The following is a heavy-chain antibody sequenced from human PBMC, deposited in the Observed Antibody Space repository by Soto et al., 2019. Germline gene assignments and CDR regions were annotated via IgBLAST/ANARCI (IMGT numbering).Heavy chain of an antibody. CDR3: ARYCSSTSCYTSGLYYYYYGMDV. Sequence: SVKVSCKASGGTFSSYAISWVRQAPGQGLEWMGGIIPIFGTANYAQKFQGRVTITADESTSTAYMELSSLRSEDTAVYYCARYCSSTSCYTSGLYYYYYGMDVWGQGTTVTVSS. J-gene: IGHJ6*02. CDR1: GGTFSSYA. CDR2: IIPIFGTA. D-gene: IGHD2-2*02. V-gene: IGHV1-69*13.